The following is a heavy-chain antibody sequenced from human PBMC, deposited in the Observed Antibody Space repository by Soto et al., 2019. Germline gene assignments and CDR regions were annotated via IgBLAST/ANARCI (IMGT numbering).Heavy chain of an antibody. J-gene: IGHJ6*02. Sequence: GESLKISCKASGYSFTHYWISWVRQVPGKGLEWMGKIDPSDSYIDYSPSFQGHVTMSVDKSITTAYLHWGSLKASDSAVHFCGRPETLQPSYAMDVWGQGTTVTVSS. CDR1: GYSFTHYW. V-gene: IGHV5-10-1*01. CDR3: GRPETLQPSYAMDV. D-gene: IGHD2-2*01. CDR2: IDPSDSYI.